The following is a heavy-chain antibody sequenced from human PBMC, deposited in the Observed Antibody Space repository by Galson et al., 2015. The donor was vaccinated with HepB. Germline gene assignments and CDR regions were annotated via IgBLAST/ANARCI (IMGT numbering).Heavy chain of an antibody. CDR3: ARSLYSWEFPGALIDY. J-gene: IGHJ4*02. Sequence: SLRLSCAAPGFTFSSYSMIWVRQAPGKGLEWISYISSSGNTIYYADSVKGRFTISRDNAKKSLFLQMNSLRDEDTAVYYCARSLYSWEFPGALIDYWSQGTLVTVSS. V-gene: IGHV3-48*02. D-gene: IGHD3-10*01. CDR1: GFTFSSYS. CDR2: ISSSGNTI.